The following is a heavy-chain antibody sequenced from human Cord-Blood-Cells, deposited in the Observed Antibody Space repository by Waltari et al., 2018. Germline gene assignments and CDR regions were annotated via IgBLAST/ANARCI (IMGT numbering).Heavy chain of an antibody. CDR3: AGLGSYYDSSGYSYDAFDI. D-gene: IGHD3-22*01. J-gene: IGHJ3*02. CDR1: GGSISSYY. V-gene: IGHV4-59*08. Sequence: QVQLQESGPGLVKPSETLSLTCTVSGGSISSYYWSWIRPPPGKGLEWIGYIYYSGSTIYSPALMGRVIISVDTSKVQVSLKLSSVTAADTAVYYCAGLGSYYDSSGYSYDAFDIWGQGTMVTVSS. CDR2: IYYSGST.